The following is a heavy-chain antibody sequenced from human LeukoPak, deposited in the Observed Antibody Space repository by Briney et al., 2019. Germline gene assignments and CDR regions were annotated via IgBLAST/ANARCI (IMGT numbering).Heavy chain of an antibody. J-gene: IGHJ3*02. CDR3: AKDWVGYCSSTSCYQQDAFDS. Sequence: GGSLRLSCAASGFTFRSYGMHWVRQAPGKGLEWVAFIRSDGSNKYYADSVKGRFTISRDNSKNTLYLQMNSLRAEDTAVYYCAKDWVGYCSSTSCYQQDAFDSWGQGTMVTVSS. CDR1: GFTFRSYG. V-gene: IGHV3-30*02. D-gene: IGHD2-2*01. CDR2: IRSDGSNK.